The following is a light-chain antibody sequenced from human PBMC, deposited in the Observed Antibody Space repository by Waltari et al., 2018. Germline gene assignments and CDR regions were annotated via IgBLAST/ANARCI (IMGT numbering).Light chain of an antibody. J-gene: IGLJ3*02. CDR2: EGN. Sequence: QSALTQPASVSGSPGQSLTISCTGTSSDVGGYHYVSWYQQHPGKAPKLMIYEGNNRPSGISNRFSGSKSGNTASLTISGLQAEDEADYYCSSYTSSSTWVFGGGTKLTVL. V-gene: IGLV2-14*01. CDR3: SSYTSSSTWV. CDR1: SSDVGGYHY.